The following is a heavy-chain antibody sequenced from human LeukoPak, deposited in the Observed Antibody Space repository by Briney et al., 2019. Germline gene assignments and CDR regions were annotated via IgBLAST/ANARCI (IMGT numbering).Heavy chain of an antibody. Sequence: ASVKVSCKVSGYTLTELSMHWVRQAPGRGLEWMGGFDPEDGETIYAQKFQGRVTMTEDTSTDTAYMELSSLRSEDTAVYYCAAQVAGTYNWFDPWGQGTLVTVSS. J-gene: IGHJ5*02. CDR2: FDPEDGET. CDR3: AAQVAGTYNWFDP. V-gene: IGHV1-24*01. D-gene: IGHD6-19*01. CDR1: GYTLTELS.